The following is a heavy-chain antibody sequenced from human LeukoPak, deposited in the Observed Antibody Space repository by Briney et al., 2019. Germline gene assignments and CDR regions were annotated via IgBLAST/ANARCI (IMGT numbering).Heavy chain of an antibody. CDR3: ARAGRNDPRGYSYGFFDY. D-gene: IGHD5-18*01. Sequence: GGSLRLSCAASGFTVSNNYMSWVRQAPGKGLKWVSVIYSGGSTYYADSVKGRFTISRDNSKNTLYLQMNSLRGEDTAVYYCARAGRNDPRGYSYGFFDYWGQGTLVTVSS. CDR1: GFTVSNNY. V-gene: IGHV3-53*01. CDR2: IYSGGST. J-gene: IGHJ4*02.